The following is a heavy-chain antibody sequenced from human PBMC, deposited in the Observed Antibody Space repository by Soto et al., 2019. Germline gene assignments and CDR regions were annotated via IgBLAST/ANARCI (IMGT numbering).Heavy chain of an antibody. J-gene: IGHJ6*03. D-gene: IGHD2-15*01. V-gene: IGHV4-34*01. CDR2: INHSGST. CDR1: GGSFSGYY. CDR3: ARGVKDIEVVVAATAGYYMDV. Sequence: QVQLQQWGAGLLKPSETLSLTCAVYGGSFSGYYWSWIRQPPGKGLEWIGEINHSGSTNYNPSLKSRVTISVDTSKNQFSLKLSSVTAADTAVYYCARGVKDIEVVVAATAGYYMDVWGKGTTVTVSS.